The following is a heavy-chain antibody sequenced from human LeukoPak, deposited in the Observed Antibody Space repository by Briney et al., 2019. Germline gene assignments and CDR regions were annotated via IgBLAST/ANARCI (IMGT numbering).Heavy chain of an antibody. CDR1: GGTFSSYA. J-gene: IGHJ3*02. Sequence: GASLKVSCKASGGTFSSYAISWVRQAPGQGLEWMGGIIPIFGTANYAQKFQGRVTITTDESTSTAYMELSSLRSEDTAVYYCARDRGSSGLGAFDIWGQGTMVTVSS. V-gene: IGHV1-69*05. CDR2: IIPIFGTA. CDR3: ARDRGSSGLGAFDI. D-gene: IGHD3-22*01.